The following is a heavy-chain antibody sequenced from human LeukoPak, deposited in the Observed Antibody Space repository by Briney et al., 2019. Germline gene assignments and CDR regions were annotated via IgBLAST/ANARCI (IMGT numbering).Heavy chain of an antibody. V-gene: IGHV3-21*03. J-gene: IGHJ4*02. D-gene: IGHD2/OR15-2a*01. Sequence: GGSLRLSCAASGFAFNTYSMNWVRQAPGKGLEWVSFIFSSSTYIYYTDSVKGRFTISRDNARNSLYLQMDNLRAEDKGVYYCARDFYDGFALDYWGQGTLVTVST. CDR3: ARDFYDGFALDY. CDR1: GFAFNTYS. CDR2: IFSSSTYI.